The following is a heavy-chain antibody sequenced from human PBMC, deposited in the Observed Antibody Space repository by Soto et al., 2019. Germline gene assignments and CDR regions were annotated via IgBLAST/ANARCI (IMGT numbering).Heavy chain of an antibody. Sequence: LRDTLSLTCAVSYGSISSDYCWTCVRQTPWKGLEWIGEIYHSGTTNYNPSLMSRVTIAVDKAKSQFSLRLDSVTAADTAVYYCARSDCYGVCRGKWLDPWGQGILVTVSS. CDR1: YGSISSDYC. D-gene: IGHD2-21*02. CDR3: ARSDCYGVCRGKWLDP. CDR2: IYHSGTT. J-gene: IGHJ5*02. V-gene: IGHV4-4*02.